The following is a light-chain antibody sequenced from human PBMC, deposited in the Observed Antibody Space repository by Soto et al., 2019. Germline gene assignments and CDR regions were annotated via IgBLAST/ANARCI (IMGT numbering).Light chain of an antibody. J-gene: IGKJ2*01. CDR3: QQRSNWPYT. CDR2: GAS. Sequence: EIVLTQSPATLSLSPGERATLSCRASQSVSSYLAWYQQKPSQAPRLLIYGASNRATGIPARFSGSGSGTDFTLTISSLEPEDFAVYYCQQRSNWPYTFGQGTKLEIK. CDR1: QSVSSY. V-gene: IGKV3-11*01.